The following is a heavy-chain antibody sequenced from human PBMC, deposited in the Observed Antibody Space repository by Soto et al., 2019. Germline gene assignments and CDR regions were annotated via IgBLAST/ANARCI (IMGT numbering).Heavy chain of an antibody. CDR1: GFTFSSYE. D-gene: IGHD4-4*01. V-gene: IGHV3-48*03. CDR2: ISSSGATI. Sequence: GGSLRLSCAASGFTFSSYEMNWVRQAPGKGLEWVSYISSSGATIYYADSVKGRFNVSRDNAKNSLYLQMNSLRAEDKAVYYCARDVLGASNYNHWGQGTLVTVSS. CDR3: ARDVLGASNYNH. J-gene: IGHJ5*02.